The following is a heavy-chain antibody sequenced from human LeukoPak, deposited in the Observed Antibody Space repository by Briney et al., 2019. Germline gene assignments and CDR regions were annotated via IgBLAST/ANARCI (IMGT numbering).Heavy chain of an antibody. CDR1: GGSFSGYY. CDR3: AREVVVAATPSAYYGMDV. CDR2: IYTSGST. V-gene: IGHV4-4*07. D-gene: IGHD2-15*01. J-gene: IGHJ6*01. Sequence: SETLSLTCAVYGGSFSGYYWSWIRQPAGKGLEWIGRIYTSGSTNYNPSLKSRVTMSVDPSKNQFSLKLSSVTAAYTAVYYCAREVVVAATPSAYYGMDVWGQGTTVTVSS.